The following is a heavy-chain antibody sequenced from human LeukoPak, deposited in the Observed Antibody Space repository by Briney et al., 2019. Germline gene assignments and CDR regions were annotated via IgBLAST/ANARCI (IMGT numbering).Heavy chain of an antibody. V-gene: IGHV3-21*01. J-gene: IGHJ4*02. CDR3: AREKPALTYYYDSSGYCYFDY. CDR2: ISSSSSSI. D-gene: IGHD3-22*01. CDR1: GFTFSSYS. Sequence: GGSLRLSCAASGFTFSSYSMNWVRQAPGKGLEWVSSISSSSSSIYYADSVKGRFTIPRDNAKNSLYLQMNSLRAEDTAVYYCAREKPALTYYYDSSGYCYFDYWGQGTLVTVSS.